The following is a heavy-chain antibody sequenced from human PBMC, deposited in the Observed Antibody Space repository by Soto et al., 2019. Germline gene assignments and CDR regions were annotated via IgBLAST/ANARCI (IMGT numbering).Heavy chain of an antibody. CDR3: ASEYYFDSSGYYYGMDV. J-gene: IGHJ6*02. D-gene: IGHD3-22*01. CDR1: GYTFTSYA. CDR2: INAGNGNT. Sequence: ASVKVSCKASGYTFTSYAMHWVRQAPGQRLEWMGWINAGNGNTKYSQKFQGRVTITRDTSASTAYMELSSLRSEGTAVYYCASEYYFDSSGYYYGMDVWGQGTTVTVSS. V-gene: IGHV1-3*01.